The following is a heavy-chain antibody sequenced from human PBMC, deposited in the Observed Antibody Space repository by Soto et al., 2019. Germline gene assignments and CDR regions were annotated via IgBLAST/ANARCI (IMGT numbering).Heavy chain of an antibody. CDR3: ARDQVSVAGTLGVGY. CDR1: GGTFSSYA. CDR2: IIPIFGTA. V-gene: IGHV1-69*01. J-gene: IGHJ4*02. D-gene: IGHD6-19*01. Sequence: QVQLVQSGAEVKKPGSSVKVSCKASGGTFSSYAISWVRQAPGQGLEWMGGIIPIFGTANYAQKFQGRVTITADEYTSTAYIELSSLRSEDTAVYYCARDQVSVAGTLGVGYWGQGTLVTVSS.